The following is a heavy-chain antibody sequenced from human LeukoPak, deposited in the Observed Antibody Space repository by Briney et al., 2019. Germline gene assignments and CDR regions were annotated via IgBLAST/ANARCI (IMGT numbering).Heavy chain of an antibody. CDR2: IYTSGST. CDR1: GGSISSYY. Sequence: SETLSLTCTVSGGSISSYYWSWIRQPAGKGLEWIGRIYTSGSTNYNPSLKSRVTMSVDTSKNQFSLKLSSVTAADTAVYYCARDRGQWLVPDYYYYYYMDVWGKGTTVTVPS. D-gene: IGHD6-19*01. V-gene: IGHV4-4*07. CDR3: ARDRGQWLVPDYYYYYYMDV. J-gene: IGHJ6*03.